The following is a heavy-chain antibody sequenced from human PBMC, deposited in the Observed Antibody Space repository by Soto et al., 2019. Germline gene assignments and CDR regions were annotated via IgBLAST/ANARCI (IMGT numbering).Heavy chain of an antibody. CDR1: GYTFTSYD. CDR3: ARELYSSVRFDP. V-gene: IGHV1-3*01. Sequence: ASVKVSCKASGYTFTSYDMHWVRQAPGQRLEWMGWINAGNGNTKYSQKFQGRVTITRDTSASTAYMELSSLRSEDTAVYYCARELYSSVRFDPWGQGTLVTVSS. CDR2: INAGNGNT. J-gene: IGHJ5*02. D-gene: IGHD6-25*01.